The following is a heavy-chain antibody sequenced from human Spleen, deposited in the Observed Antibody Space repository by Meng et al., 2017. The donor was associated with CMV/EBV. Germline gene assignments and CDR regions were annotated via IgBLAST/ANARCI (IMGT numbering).Heavy chain of an antibody. J-gene: IGHJ4*02. V-gene: IGHV4-34*01. Sequence: VRLPAGADGLLNPSEVSSLTSGYYGGSFSLYYWSRVRHPPGKWLEWIRESNHNTSTNYNPSLKSRVTISVYTSKNQFSLKLISVTAADTAVYYCARGRWGIADYWGQGTLVTVSS. CDR1: GGSFSLYY. CDR2: SNHNTST. D-gene: IGHD6-13*01. CDR3: ARGRWGIADY.